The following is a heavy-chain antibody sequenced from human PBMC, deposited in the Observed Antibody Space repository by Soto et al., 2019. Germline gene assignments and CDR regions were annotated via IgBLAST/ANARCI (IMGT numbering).Heavy chain of an antibody. V-gene: IGHV3-23*01. J-gene: IGHJ6*02. Sequence: EVQLLESGGGLVQPGGSLRLSCAASGFTFSSYAMSWVRQAPGKGLEWVSSISGSGGNAYYADSVKGLFSMFRDNSKNTLRLQMNSLRADDTAVYYCAKDGASESYPPYYYFGMDVWGQGTTVTVSS. CDR2: ISGSGGNA. D-gene: IGHD1-26*01. CDR3: AKDGASESYPPYYYFGMDV. CDR1: GFTFSSYA.